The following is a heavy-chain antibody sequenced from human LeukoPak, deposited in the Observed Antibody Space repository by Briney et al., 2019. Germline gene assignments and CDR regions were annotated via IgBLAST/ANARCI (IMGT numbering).Heavy chain of an antibody. V-gene: IGHV1-69*13. J-gene: IGHJ4*02. CDR1: GGTFSSYA. CDR2: IIPIFGTA. CDR3: ARGRGYSGSYYNFDY. D-gene: IGHD1-26*01. Sequence: SVKVSCKASGGTFSSYAISWVRQASGQGLEWIGGIIPIFGTANYAQKFQGRVTITADESTSTAYMELSSLRSEDTAVYYCARGRGYSGSYYNFDYWGQGTLVTVSS.